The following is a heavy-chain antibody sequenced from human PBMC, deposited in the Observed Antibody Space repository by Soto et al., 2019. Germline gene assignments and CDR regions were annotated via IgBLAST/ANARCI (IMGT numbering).Heavy chain of an antibody. J-gene: IGHJ4*02. V-gene: IGHV3-23*01. CDR3: AKDQGSSWYEIDY. D-gene: IGHD6-13*01. CDR2: ISGDGGIT. Sequence: ETLSLTCAVSGASVISTKLWSWVRQSPGEGLEWVSSISGDGGITYYADSVKGRFTISRDNSKNTLYLQMNSLRAEDTAVYYCAKDQGSSWYEIDYWGQGTLVTVSS. CDR1: GASVISTK.